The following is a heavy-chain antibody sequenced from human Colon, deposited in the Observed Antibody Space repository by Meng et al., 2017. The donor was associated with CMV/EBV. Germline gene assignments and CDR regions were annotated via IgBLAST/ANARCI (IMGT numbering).Heavy chain of an antibody. CDR3: AKVRDSGGWGSLDH. J-gene: IGHJ4*02. CDR2: IWFDDSKK. D-gene: IGHD6-19*01. Sequence: GESLKISCAASGFTFSTYWMAWVRQAPGKGLEWLAVIWFDDSKKHYADSLKGRFTISRDNFKNTLYLHMDNLGADDTAVYYCAKVRDSGGWGSLDHWGQGILVTVSS. CDR1: GFTFSTYW. V-gene: IGHV3-33*06.